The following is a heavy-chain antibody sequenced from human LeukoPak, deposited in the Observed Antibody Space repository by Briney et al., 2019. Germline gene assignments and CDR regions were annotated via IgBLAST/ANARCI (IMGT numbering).Heavy chain of an antibody. J-gene: IGHJ6*04. CDR3: ARDFRNYYYYGMDV. CDR2: IWYDGSNK. V-gene: IGHV3-33*01. CDR1: GFTFSSYG. Sequence: PGRSLILSCAASGFTFSSYGLHWVRQAPGKGLEGVAVIWYDGSNKYYADSVKGRFTISRDNSKNTLYLQMNSLRAEDTAVYYCARDFRNYYYYGMDVWGKGTTVTVSS.